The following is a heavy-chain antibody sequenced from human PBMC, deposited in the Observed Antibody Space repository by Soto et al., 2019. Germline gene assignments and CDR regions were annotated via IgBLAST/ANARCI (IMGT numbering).Heavy chain of an antibody. CDR3: ARGAPVAINYYYNGMDV. J-gene: IGHJ6*02. CDR1: GGSISSYY. Sequence: PSETLSLTSTVSGGSISSYYWSWIRQPPGKGLEWIGCFYYSGSTNYNPSLKSRVTISVDTSKNQFSLKLSSVTAADTAVYYCARGAPVAINYYYNGMDVWGQGTTVTVSS. D-gene: IGHD2-2*01. CDR2: FYYSGST. V-gene: IGHV4-59*01.